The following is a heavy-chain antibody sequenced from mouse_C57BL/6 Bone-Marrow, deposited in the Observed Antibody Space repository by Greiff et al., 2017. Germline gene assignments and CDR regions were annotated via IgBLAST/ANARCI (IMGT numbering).Heavy chain of an antibody. CDR2: IYPRSGNT. CDR3: ARDGIYYGNYGWFAY. CDR1: GYTFTSYG. D-gene: IGHD2-1*01. V-gene: IGHV1-81*01. Sequence: VQGVESGAELARPGASVKLSCKASGYTFTSYGISWVKQRTGQGLEWIGEIYPRSGNTYYNEKFKGKATLTADKSSSTAYMELRSLTSEDSAVYFCARDGIYYGNYGWFAYWGQGTLVTVSA. J-gene: IGHJ3*01.